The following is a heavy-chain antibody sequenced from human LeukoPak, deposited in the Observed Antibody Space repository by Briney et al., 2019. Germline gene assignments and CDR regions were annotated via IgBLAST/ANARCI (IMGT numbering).Heavy chain of an antibody. J-gene: IGHJ4*02. CDR1: GGSFSGYY. CDR2: INHSGST. V-gene: IGHV4-34*01. Sequence: SETLSLACAVYGGSFSGYYWSWIRQPPGKGLEWIGEINHSGSTNYNPSLKSRVTMSVDTSKNQFSLKLSSVTAADTAVYYCARRGIAAAGTGYWGQGTLVTVSS. CDR3: ARRGIAAAGTGY. D-gene: IGHD6-13*01.